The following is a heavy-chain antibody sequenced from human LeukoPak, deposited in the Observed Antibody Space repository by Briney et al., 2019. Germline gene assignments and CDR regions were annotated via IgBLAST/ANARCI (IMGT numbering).Heavy chain of an antibody. CDR2: ISAYNGNT. CDR3: ARGDTIFGVDP. CDR1: GYTFSIYG. Sequence: GASVKVSCKASGYTFSIYGLSWVRQAPGQGLEWMGWISAYNGNTNYAQKFQGRVTMTRDTSISTAYMELSRLRSDDTAVYYCARGDTIFGVDPWGQGTLVTVSS. D-gene: IGHD3-3*01. J-gene: IGHJ5*02. V-gene: IGHV1-18*01.